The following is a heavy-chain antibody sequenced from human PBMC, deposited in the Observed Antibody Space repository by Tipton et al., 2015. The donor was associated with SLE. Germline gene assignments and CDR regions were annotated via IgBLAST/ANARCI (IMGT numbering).Heavy chain of an antibody. D-gene: IGHD6-25*01. J-gene: IGHJ6*02. V-gene: IGHV4-4*07. CDR2: IYTNENT. Sequence: TLSLTCTVSGDSISTYYWSWIRQPAGKRLEWIGRIYTNENTNYNPSLKSRVTMSVDTSKNQFSLRLTSVTAADTAVYYCARRLAFYGMDVWGQGTPVTVSS. CDR3: ARRLAFYGMDV. CDR1: GDSISTYY.